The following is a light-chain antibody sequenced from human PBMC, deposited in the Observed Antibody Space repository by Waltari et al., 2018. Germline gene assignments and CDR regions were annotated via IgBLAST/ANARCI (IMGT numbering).Light chain of an antibody. V-gene: IGKV1-5*03. CDR3: QQYNNYPKT. CDR1: ESISTW. Sequence: EIQLTQSPSTLSASVGDRVTITCRASESISTWLAWYQQRPGQAPNLLIYKASSLQSGVPPRFSGTGSGTEFTLTISSLQPDDFGTYYCQQYNNYPKTFGQGTKVEVK. J-gene: IGKJ1*01. CDR2: KAS.